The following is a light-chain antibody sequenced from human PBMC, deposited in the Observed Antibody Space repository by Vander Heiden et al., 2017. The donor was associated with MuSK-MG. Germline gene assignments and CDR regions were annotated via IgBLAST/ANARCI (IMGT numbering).Light chain of an antibody. CDR3: YHFGSYT. V-gene: IGKV3-20*01. Sequence: ETVLTQSPATLSSSPGARATLSCRVIQYVLSDDLAWDQQKPGQAPRILIWDASKRDTGIQDRFGGSESGTDFTLTSSRLETEDFAVYCRYHFGSYTFGQGTTVEIK. J-gene: IGKJ1*01. CDR2: DAS. CDR1: QYVLSDD.